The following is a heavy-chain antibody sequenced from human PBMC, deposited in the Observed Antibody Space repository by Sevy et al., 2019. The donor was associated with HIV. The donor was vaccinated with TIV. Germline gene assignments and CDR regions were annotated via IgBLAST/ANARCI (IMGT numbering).Heavy chain of an antibody. D-gene: IGHD2-21*02. CDR2: IKQDGSEK. CDR3: ARDLYCGGDCPWYFDL. V-gene: IGHV3-7*01. Sequence: GGSLRLSCAASGFTFSSYWMSWVRQAPGKGLEWVANIKQDGSEKYYVDSVKGRFTISRDNAKNSLYLQMNSLRAEDTAVYYCARDLYCGGDCPWYFDLWGRGTLVTVSS. J-gene: IGHJ2*01. CDR1: GFTFSSYW.